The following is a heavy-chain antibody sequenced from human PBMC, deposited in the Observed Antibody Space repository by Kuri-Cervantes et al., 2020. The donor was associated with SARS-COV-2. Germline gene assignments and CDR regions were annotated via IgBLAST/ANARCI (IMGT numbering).Heavy chain of an antibody. D-gene: IGHD3-3*01. CDR2: IWHDGSNK. Sequence: GGSLRLSCAASGFTFSSYGMHWVRQAPGKGLEWVAVIWHDGSNKYYADSVRGRFTISRDNSKNTLYLQMNSLRAEDTAVYYCASVISNYDFWSGYYFFGGGFDYWGQGTLVTVSS. J-gene: IGHJ4*02. CDR3: ASVISNYDFWSGYYFFGGGFDY. V-gene: IGHV3-33*08. CDR1: GFTFSSYG.